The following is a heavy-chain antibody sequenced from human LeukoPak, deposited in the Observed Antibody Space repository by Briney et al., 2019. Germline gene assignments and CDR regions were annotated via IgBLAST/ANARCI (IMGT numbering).Heavy chain of an antibody. V-gene: IGHV4-38-2*01. CDR2: IYHSGST. Sequence: SETLSLTCAVSGYSISSGYYWGWIRQPPGKGLEWIGSIYHSGSTYYNPSLKSRVTMSVDTSRNQFSLNLNSVTAADTAMYYCANSAYYYDSSLLDWGQGTLVTVSS. D-gene: IGHD3-22*01. CDR1: GYSISSGYY. CDR3: ANSAYYYDSSLLD. J-gene: IGHJ4*02.